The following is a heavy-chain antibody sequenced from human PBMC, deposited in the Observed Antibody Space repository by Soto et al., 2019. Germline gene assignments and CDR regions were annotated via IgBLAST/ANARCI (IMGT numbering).Heavy chain of an antibody. CDR2: INPNSGGT. D-gene: IGHD6-19*01. V-gene: IGHV1-2*04. CDR1: GYTFTGYY. Sequence: ASVKAACRASGYTFTGYYMHGVRPAPGQGLEWMGWINPNSGGTNYAQKFQGWVTMTRDTSISTAYMELSRLRSDDTAVYYCARVGAQRAGSDAFDIWGQGTMVTVSS. CDR3: ARVGAQRAGSDAFDI. J-gene: IGHJ3*02.